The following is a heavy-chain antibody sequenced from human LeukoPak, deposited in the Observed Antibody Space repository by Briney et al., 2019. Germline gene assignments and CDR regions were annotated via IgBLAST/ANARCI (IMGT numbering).Heavy chain of an antibody. J-gene: IGHJ6*02. CDR2: ICDDGRT. D-gene: IGHD3-22*01. V-gene: IGHV3-53*01. Sequence: PGGSLRLSCAVSGFSVSTYFMTWVRQAPGKGLEWVSVICDDGRTYYADSVKGRFTISRDNSQNAMFLQMNSLRAEDTAVYYCAGAPPYYYDSRGYHYERGNYYYGMDVWGQGTTVTVSS. CDR3: AGAPPYYYDSRGYHYERGNYYYGMDV. CDR1: GFSVSTYF.